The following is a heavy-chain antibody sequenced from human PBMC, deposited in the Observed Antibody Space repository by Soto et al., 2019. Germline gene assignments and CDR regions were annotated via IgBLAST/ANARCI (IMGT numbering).Heavy chain of an antibody. D-gene: IGHD2-2*01. CDR1: GGTFSSYA. V-gene: IGHV1-69*13. CDR2: IIPIFGTA. J-gene: IGHJ6*02. CDR3: ARDSRSGRYCRSTSCYSRDGMDV. Sequence: GASVKVSCKASGGTFSSYAISWVRQAPGQGLEWMGGIIPIFGTANYAQKFQGRVTITADESTSTAYMELSSLRSEDTAVYYCARDSRSGRYCRSTSCYSRDGMDVWGQGTMVTV.